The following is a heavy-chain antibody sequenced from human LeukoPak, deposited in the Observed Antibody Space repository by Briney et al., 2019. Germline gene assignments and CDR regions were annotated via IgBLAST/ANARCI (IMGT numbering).Heavy chain of an antibody. V-gene: IGHV4-61*02. CDR1: GGSISSGSYY. D-gene: IGHD2-15*01. J-gene: IGHJ4*02. CDR2: IYTSGST. CDR3: ARDRSCSGGSCYLDY. Sequence: SETLSLTCTVSGGSISSGSYYWSWIRQPAGKGLEWIGRIYTSGSTNYNPSLKSRVTISVDTSKNQFSLKLSSVTAADTAVYYCARDRSCSGGSCYLDYWGQGTLVTVSS.